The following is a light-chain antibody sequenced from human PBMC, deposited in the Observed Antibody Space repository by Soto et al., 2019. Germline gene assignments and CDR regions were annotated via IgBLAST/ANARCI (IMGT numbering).Light chain of an antibody. CDR2: GAS. Sequence: EIVLTQSPGTLSLSPGERATLSCRASQSISGSSVAWYQQKPGQAPRLLIHGASNRATGIPDRFSGSGSGTDFTLNISGLEPEDFAVYYCQHYGSSPLFTFGPGTKVDIK. V-gene: IGKV3-20*01. CDR3: QHYGSSPLFT. CDR1: QSISGSS. J-gene: IGKJ3*01.